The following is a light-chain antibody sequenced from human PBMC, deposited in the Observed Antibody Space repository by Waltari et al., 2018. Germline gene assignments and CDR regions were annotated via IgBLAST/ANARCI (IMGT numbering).Light chain of an antibody. CDR2: DVS. CDR1: SSDVGGYHY. J-gene: IGLJ1*01. V-gene: IGLV2-11*01. Sequence: QSALTQPRSVSGSPGQSGTISCTGTSSDVGGYHYVSCYQQHPGKAPKLRIYDVSKRPSGVPDRFSGSKSGNTASLTISGLQAEDEADYYCCSYAGSYTYVFGTGTKVTVL. CDR3: CSYAGSYTYV.